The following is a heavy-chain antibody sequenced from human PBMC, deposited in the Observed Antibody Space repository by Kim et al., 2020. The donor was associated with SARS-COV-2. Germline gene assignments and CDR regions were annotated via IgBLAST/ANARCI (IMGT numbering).Heavy chain of an antibody. CDR1: GFTFSSYG. V-gene: IGHV3-33*01. D-gene: IGHD3-22*01. CDR2: IWYDGSNK. CDR3: ARDRRRDSSGFDY. Sequence: GGSLRLSCAASGFTFSSYGMHWVRQAPGKGLEWVAVIWYDGSNKYYADSVKGRFTISRDNSKNTLYLQMNSLRAEDTAVYYCARDRRRDSSGFDYWGQGTLVTVSS. J-gene: IGHJ4*02.